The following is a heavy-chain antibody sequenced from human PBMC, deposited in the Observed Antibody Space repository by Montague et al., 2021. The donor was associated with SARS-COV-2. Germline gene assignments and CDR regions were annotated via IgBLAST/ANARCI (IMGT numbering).Heavy chain of an antibody. CDR1: SGSVSSGGYS. Sequence: TLSLTCAVSSGSVSSGGYSWFWIREPPGKGLEWIGHIHHSGNTYYNPSLKSRATISRDRPKNQFSLRVTSVSAADTAVYSCASYRDYGDYYWGQGILVTVSS. CDR3: ASYRDYGDYY. D-gene: IGHD4-17*01. V-gene: IGHV4-30-2*01. CDR2: IHHSGNT. J-gene: IGHJ4*02.